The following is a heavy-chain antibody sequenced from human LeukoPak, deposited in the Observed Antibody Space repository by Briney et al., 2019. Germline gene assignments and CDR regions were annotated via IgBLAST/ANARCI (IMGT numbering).Heavy chain of an antibody. CDR1: GGTFSSYA. CDR3: ARGRTYYYDSSGRPADAFDI. J-gene: IGHJ3*02. CDR2: IIPIFGTA. V-gene: IGHV1-69*05. D-gene: IGHD3-22*01. Sequence: SVKVSCKASGGTFSSYAISWVRQAPGQGLEWMGGIIPIFGTANYAQKLQGRVTMTTDTSTSTAYMEPRSLRSDDTAMYYCARGRTYYYDSSGRPADAFDIWGQGTMVTVSS.